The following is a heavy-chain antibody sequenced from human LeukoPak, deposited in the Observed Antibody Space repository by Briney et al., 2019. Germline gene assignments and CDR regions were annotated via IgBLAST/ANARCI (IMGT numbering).Heavy chain of an antibody. CDR3: ARDRWPDAFDI. CDR1: GFAVNSNY. V-gene: IGHV3-53*01. CDR2: IYSGSST. Sequence: PGGSLRLSCAASGFAVNSNYMSWVRQAPGRGLEWVSLIYSGSSTYYADSVKGRFTISRDRSKNAIYLQMNSLRADDTAMYYCARDRWPDAFDIWGQGTMVTVSS. D-gene: IGHD2-15*01. J-gene: IGHJ3*02.